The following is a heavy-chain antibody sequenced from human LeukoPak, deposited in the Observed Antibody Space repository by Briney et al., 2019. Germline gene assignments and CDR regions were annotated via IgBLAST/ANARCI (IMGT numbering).Heavy chain of an antibody. CDR1: GFTFSSYG. Sequence: GGSLRLSCAASGFTFSSYGMHWVRQAPGKGLEWVAVISYDGSNKYYADSVKGRFTISRDNSKNTLYLQMNSLRAEDTAVYYCAKDGTKWLRYPFDYWGQGTLVTVSS. V-gene: IGHV3-30*18. J-gene: IGHJ4*02. CDR3: AKDGTKWLRYPFDY. CDR2: ISYDGSNK. D-gene: IGHD5-12*01.